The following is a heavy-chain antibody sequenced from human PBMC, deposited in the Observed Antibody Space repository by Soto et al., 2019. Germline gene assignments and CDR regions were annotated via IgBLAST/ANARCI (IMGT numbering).Heavy chain of an antibody. Sequence: GGSLRLSCAASEFTFSSYGMHWVRQAPGKGLEWVAVISYDGNNKYYADSVKGRFTISRDNSKNTLYLQMDSLRTEDTAVYYCAKGRDTAMANFIDYWGQGTLDTVSS. J-gene: IGHJ4*02. D-gene: IGHD5-18*01. CDR3: AKGRDTAMANFIDY. CDR2: ISYDGNNK. CDR1: EFTFSSYG. V-gene: IGHV3-30*18.